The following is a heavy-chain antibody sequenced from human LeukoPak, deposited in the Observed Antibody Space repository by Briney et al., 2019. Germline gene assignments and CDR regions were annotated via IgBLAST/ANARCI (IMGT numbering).Heavy chain of an antibody. CDR2: ISDSSAYI. Sequence: GRSPRLSCAASGFTFSSHSMHWVRQAPGEGLEWVSAISDSSAYIYYGDSVRGRFTISRDNSKNTLFLQMDSLRAEDTAVYYCASRSSGYYYDYWGQGTLVTVSS. V-gene: IGHV3-21*01. J-gene: IGHJ4*02. CDR3: ASRSSGYYYDY. D-gene: IGHD3-22*01. CDR1: GFTFSSHS.